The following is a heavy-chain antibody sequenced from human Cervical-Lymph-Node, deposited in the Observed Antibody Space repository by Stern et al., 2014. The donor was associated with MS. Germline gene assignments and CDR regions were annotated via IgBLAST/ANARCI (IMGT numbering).Heavy chain of an antibody. V-gene: IGHV3-33*01. Sequence: VQLVESGGGVVQPGRSLRLSCIASGYTFSAYGMHWVRQAPGKGLGWGATIWYDGSKIYYSDSVRGRFTISRDNSKNTLFLQMNSLKVEDTAVYYCVRDWSSNADKPEDYWGQGTLVTVSS. CDR3: VRDWSSNADKPEDY. CDR1: GYTFSAYG. CDR2: IWYDGSKI. D-gene: IGHD4-11*01. J-gene: IGHJ4*02.